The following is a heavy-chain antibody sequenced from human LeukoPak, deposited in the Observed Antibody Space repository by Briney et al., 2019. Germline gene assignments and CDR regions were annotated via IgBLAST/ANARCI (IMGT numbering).Heavy chain of an antibody. J-gene: IGHJ3*02. Sequence: ASVKVSCKASGYTFTSYGISWVRQAPGQGLEWMGWTSAYNGNTNYAQKLQGRVTMATDTSTSTAYMELRSLRSDDTAVYYCARPRFYDSSGYYYVVGDAFDIWGQGTMVTVSS. CDR3: ARPRFYDSSGYYYVVGDAFDI. D-gene: IGHD3-22*01. CDR2: TSAYNGNT. V-gene: IGHV1-18*01. CDR1: GYTFTSYG.